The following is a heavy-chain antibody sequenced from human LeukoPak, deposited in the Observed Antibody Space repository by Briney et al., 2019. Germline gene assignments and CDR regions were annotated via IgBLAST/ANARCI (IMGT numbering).Heavy chain of an antibody. Sequence: GGSLRLSCAASGFTFSSYSMNWVRQAPGKGLEWVSYISSCSSTIYYADSVKGRFTISRDNAKNSLYLQMNSLRAEDTAVYYCARGTYSSSKYFQHWGQGTLVTVSS. V-gene: IGHV3-48*01. D-gene: IGHD6-6*01. CDR2: ISSCSSTI. J-gene: IGHJ1*01. CDR1: GFTFSSYS. CDR3: ARGTYSSSKYFQH.